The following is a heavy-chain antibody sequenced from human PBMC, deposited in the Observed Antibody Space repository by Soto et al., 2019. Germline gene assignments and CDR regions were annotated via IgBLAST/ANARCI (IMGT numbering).Heavy chain of an antibody. J-gene: IGHJ4*02. CDR3: ARIGGWYDIDF. CDR2: IFYNGTA. V-gene: IGHV4-61*01. CDR1: GGSFSSGSFH. Sequence: PSETLSLTCSVSGGSFSSGSFHWSWIRESPGKGLQFIGSIFYNGTANYSPSLKNRVTISIDTSQSQFSLKLVSVAAADTAVYYCARIGGWYDIDFWGQGNLVPSPQ. D-gene: IGHD6-19*01.